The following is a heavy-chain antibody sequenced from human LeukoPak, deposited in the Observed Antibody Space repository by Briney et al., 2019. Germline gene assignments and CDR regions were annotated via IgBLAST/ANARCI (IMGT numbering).Heavy chain of an antibody. CDR2: ISGSGGST. J-gene: IGHJ4*02. Sequence: GGSLRLSCAASGFTFSSYAMSWVRQAPGKGLEWVSAISGSGGSTYYADSVKGRFTISRDNSKNTLYLQMNSLRAEDSAVYYWAKLGGWYGGFPPPPGYWGQGTLVTVSS. D-gene: IGHD6-19*01. CDR3: AKLGGWYGGFPPPPGY. V-gene: IGHV3-23*01. CDR1: GFTFSSYA.